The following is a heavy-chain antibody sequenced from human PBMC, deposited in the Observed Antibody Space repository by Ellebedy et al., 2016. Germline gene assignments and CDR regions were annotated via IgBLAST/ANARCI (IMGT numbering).Heavy chain of an antibody. V-gene: IGHV3-23*01. D-gene: IGHD2-21*02. CDR3: AKGVGDSYSARVMGV. CDR1: GFTFSSIA. Sequence: GESLKISCAASGFTFSSIAMSWVRQAPGKGLEWVSTISAGGGTYYADSVKGRFTISRDFSENTVYLQMNSLRAEDTAVYHCAKGVGDSYSARVMGVWGQGTTVTVSS. J-gene: IGHJ6*02. CDR2: ISAGGGT.